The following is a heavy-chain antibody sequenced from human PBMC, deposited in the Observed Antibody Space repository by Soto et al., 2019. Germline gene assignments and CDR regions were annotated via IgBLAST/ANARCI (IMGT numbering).Heavy chain of an antibody. CDR1: GFTFSSYG. CDR2: ISYDGSNK. CDR3: AKDAPGDYFTFYMDV. V-gene: IGHV3-30*18. D-gene: IGHD4-17*01. Sequence: QVQLVESGGGVVQPGRSLRLSCAASGFTFSSYGMHWVRQAPGKGLEWVAVISYDGSNKYYADSVKGRFTISRDNSKNTLYLQMNSLRAEDTAVYYSAKDAPGDYFTFYMDVWGKGTTVTVSS. J-gene: IGHJ6*03.